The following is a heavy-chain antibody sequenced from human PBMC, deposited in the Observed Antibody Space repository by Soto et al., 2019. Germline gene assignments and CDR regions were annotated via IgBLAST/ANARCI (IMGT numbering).Heavy chain of an antibody. CDR1: GFDFSTYG. Sequence: GGSLRLSCAASGFDFSTYGMHWVRQAPGKGLEWVAFISYDGRNQYYADSVKGRFTISRDNSKNTLFLHMSSLRAQDAAVYYCARDQEDSYESSGYYLGGYWGQGTLVTVSS. CDR2: ISYDGRNQ. CDR3: ARDQEDSYESSGYYLGGY. D-gene: IGHD3-22*01. V-gene: IGHV3-30*03. J-gene: IGHJ4*02.